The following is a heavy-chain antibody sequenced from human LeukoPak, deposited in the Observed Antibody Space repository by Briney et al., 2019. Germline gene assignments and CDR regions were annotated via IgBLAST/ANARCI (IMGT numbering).Heavy chain of an antibody. CDR3: ARNHSSGWYSDYFDY. Sequence: GRSLRLSCAASGFTFSSYGMHWVRQAPGKGLEWVAVIWYDGSNKYYADSVKGRFTISRDNSKNTLYLQMNSLRAEDTAVYYCARNHSSGWYSDYFDYWGQGTLVTVSS. D-gene: IGHD6-19*01. J-gene: IGHJ4*02. CDR1: GFTFSSYG. CDR2: IWYDGSNK. V-gene: IGHV3-33*01.